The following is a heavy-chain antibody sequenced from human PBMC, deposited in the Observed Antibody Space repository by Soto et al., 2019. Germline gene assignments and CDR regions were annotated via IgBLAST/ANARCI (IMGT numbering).Heavy chain of an antibody. J-gene: IGHJ4*02. CDR2: INHSGST. D-gene: IGHD3-3*01. CDR1: GGSFSGYY. V-gene: IGHV4-34*01. CDR3: ARGPAASYDFWSGYHPPVYFDY. Sequence: SETLSLTCAVYGGSFSGYYWSWIRQPPGKGLEWIGEINHSGSTNYNPSLKSRVTISVDTSKNQFSLKLSSVTAADTAVYYCARGPAASYDFWSGYHPPVYFDYWGQGTLVT.